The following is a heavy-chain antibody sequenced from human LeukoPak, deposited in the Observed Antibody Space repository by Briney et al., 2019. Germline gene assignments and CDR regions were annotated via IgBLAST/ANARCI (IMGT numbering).Heavy chain of an antibody. CDR2: ISAYNGNT. V-gene: IGHV1-18*01. Sequence: ASVKVSCKASGYTFTSYGISWVRQAPGQGLEWMGWISAYNGNTNYAQKLQGRVTMTTDTSTSTAYMELRSLRSDDTAVYYCARESGYYDSSCYDPWRDYWGQGTLVTVSS. CDR1: GYTFTSYG. J-gene: IGHJ4*02. CDR3: ARESGYYDSSCYDPWRDY. D-gene: IGHD3-22*01.